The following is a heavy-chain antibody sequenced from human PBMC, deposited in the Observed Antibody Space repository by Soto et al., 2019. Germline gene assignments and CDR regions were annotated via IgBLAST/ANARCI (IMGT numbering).Heavy chain of an antibody. Sequence: SETLSLTCTVSGGSISSGVYYWSWIRQHPGKGLEWIGYIYYSGSTYYNPSLKSRVTISVDTSKNQFSLKLSSVTAVDTAVYYCAREVGPNWFDPWGQGTLVTVSS. CDR1: GGSISSGVYY. V-gene: IGHV4-31*03. D-gene: IGHD2-2*01. J-gene: IGHJ5*02. CDR3: AREVGPNWFDP. CDR2: IYYSGST.